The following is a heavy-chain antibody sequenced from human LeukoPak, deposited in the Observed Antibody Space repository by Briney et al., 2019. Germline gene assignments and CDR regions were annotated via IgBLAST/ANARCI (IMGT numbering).Heavy chain of an antibody. CDR1: GGSINNYY. Sequence: SETLSLTCTVSGGSINNYYWSWIRQPPGKGLEWIGYIYYSGGDMNYNPSLKSRLTISVDTSKNQISLMLTSMTAAHTAVYYCARQPAATAAFDIWAQGTMVTVSS. V-gene: IGHV4-59*08. J-gene: IGHJ3*02. D-gene: IGHD5-18*01. CDR3: ARQPAATAAFDI. CDR2: IYYSGGDM.